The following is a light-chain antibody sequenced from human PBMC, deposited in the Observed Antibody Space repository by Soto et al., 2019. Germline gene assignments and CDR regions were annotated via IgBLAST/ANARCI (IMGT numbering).Light chain of an antibody. CDR3: SSYTSRSTLV. CDR2: DVS. Sequence: QSALTQPASVSGSPGQSITISCTGTSSDVGGYNYVSWYQQHPGKAPKLMIYDVSNRPSGVSNRSSGSKSGNTASLTISGLQAEDEADYYCSSYTSRSTLVFGGGTKLTVL. V-gene: IGLV2-14*01. CDR1: SSDVGGYNY. J-gene: IGLJ2*01.